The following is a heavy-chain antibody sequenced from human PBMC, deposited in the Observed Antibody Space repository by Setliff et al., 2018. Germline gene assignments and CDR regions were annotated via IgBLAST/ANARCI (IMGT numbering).Heavy chain of an antibody. CDR3: ARASRFGTTMWRGDYYMDV. CDR2: INTNTGNP. Sequence: ASVKVSCKASGYTFTGYAINWVRQAPGQGLEYLGWINTNTGNPTYVQGFTGRFVFSLDTSVSTAYLQISSLKADDTAIYYCARASRFGTTMWRGDYYMDVWGKGTTVTVSS. V-gene: IGHV7-4-1*02. D-gene: IGHD3-10*01. J-gene: IGHJ6*03. CDR1: GYTFTGYA.